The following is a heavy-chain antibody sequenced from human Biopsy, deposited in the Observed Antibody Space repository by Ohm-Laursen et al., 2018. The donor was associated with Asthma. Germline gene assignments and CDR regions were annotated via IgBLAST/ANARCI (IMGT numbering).Heavy chain of an antibody. CDR3: ARTYYDFLTGQVKDVFGV. CDR2: VNTGNGDT. V-gene: IGHV1-3*04. CDR1: GYNFISFA. D-gene: IGHD3-9*01. J-gene: IGHJ3*01. Sequence: GASVKVSCKASGYNFISFALHWVRQAPGQRLEWMGWVNTGNGDTKYSQKFQGRVTITRDTSASTAYMELRSLRSEDPATYYSARTYYDFLTGQVKDVFGVWGQGTMVTVSS.